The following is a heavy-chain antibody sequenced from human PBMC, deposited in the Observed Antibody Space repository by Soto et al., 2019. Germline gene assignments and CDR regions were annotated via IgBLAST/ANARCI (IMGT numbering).Heavy chain of an antibody. V-gene: IGHV3-21*01. CDR1: GVTCSSYI. D-gene: IGHD4-17*01. CDR2: ISSSSSYI. CDR3: ARDFYGGNSLVAFDY. Sequence: PGGSLILSCASSGVTCSSYIMNWVRQAPGKGLEWVSSISSSSSYIYYADSVKGRFTISRDNAKNSLYLQMNSLRAEDTAVYYCARDFYGGNSLVAFDYWGQGTLVNVSS. J-gene: IGHJ4*02.